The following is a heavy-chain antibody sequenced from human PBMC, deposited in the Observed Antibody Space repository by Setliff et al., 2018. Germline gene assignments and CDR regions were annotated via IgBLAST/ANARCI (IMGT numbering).Heavy chain of an antibody. D-gene: IGHD7-27*01. CDR1: GGSISSGGYY. CDR3: ARALILGWPRDYWYFDL. CDR2: IYYSGST. J-gene: IGHJ2*01. V-gene: IGHV4-31*03. Sequence: SETLSLTCTVSGGSISSGGYYWSWIRQHPGKGLEWIGYIYYSGSTYYNPSLKSRVTISVDTSKNQFSLKLSSVTAADTAVYYCARALILGWPRDYWYFDLWGRGTLVTVSS.